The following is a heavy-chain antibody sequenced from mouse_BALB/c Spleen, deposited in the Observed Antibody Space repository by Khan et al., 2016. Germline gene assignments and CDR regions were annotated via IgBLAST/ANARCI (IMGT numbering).Heavy chain of an antibody. V-gene: IGHV2-3*01. J-gene: IGHJ4*01. CDR1: GFSLTSYG. CDR3: AKSPNWRNYTMDY. D-gene: IGHD4-1*01. Sequence: QVQLKESGPGLVAPSQSLSITCTVSGFSLTSYGVSWVPQPPGKGLEWLGVMWGDGSSNYHSALISRLSISKDNSKSQVFLKLNSLQIDDTATYYCAKSPNWRNYTMDYWGQGTSVTVSS. CDR2: MWGDGSS.